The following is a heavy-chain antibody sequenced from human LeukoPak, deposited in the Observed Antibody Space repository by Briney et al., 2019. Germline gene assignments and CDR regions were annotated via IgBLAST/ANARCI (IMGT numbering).Heavy chain of an antibody. CDR1: GYTFTSYC. V-gene: IGHV1-46*01. CDR3: AREGFPPKISDFWSGLGPYYYYGMDV. CDR2: INPSGGST. Sequence: ASVKLSCKASGYTFTSYCMHWVRQAPGQGLEWMGIINPSGGSTSYTQKFQGRVTMTRDTSTSTVYMELSSLRSEDTAVYYCAREGFPPKISDFWSGLGPYYYYGMDVWGQGTTVTVSS. J-gene: IGHJ6*02. D-gene: IGHD3-3*01.